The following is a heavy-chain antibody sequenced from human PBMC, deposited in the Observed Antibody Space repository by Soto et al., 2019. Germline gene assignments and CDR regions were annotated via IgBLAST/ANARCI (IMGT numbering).Heavy chain of an antibody. Sequence: SETLSLTCTVSGGSISSGGYYWSWIRQHPGKGLEWIGYIYYSGSTYYNPSLKSRVTISVDTSKNQFSLKLSSVTAADTAVYYCARSPSSDYGVDYWGQGTLVTVSS. CDR1: GGSISSGGYY. V-gene: IGHV4-31*03. CDR3: ARSPSSDYGVDY. CDR2: IYYSGST. D-gene: IGHD4-17*01. J-gene: IGHJ4*02.